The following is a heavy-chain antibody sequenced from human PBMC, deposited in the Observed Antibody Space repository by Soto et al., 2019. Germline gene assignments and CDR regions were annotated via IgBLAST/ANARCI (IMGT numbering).Heavy chain of an antibody. V-gene: IGHV1-69*02. Sequence: QVQLVQSGAEVKKPGSSVKVSCKASGGTFSSYTISWVRQAPGQGLEWMGGIIPILGIANYAQKFQGRVTITADKSTSTAYMELSSLRSEDTAVYYCARSPYYYDSSGYYYVGWFDPWGQGTLVTVSS. D-gene: IGHD3-22*01. CDR1: GGTFSSYT. CDR3: ARSPYYYDSSGYYYVGWFDP. CDR2: IIPILGIA. J-gene: IGHJ5*02.